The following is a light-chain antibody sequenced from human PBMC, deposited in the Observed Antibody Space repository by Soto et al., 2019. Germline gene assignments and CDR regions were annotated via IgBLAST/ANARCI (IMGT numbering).Light chain of an antibody. Sequence: QSVLTRPASVSGSPGQSITISCTGTSRDVGAYHYVSWYQQHPGKAPKLIIYEVGARPSGVSNRFSGSKSGNTASLTISGLQAEDEGDYYCSSYSTTTTPCVFGTGTKVTVL. J-gene: IGLJ1*01. CDR1: SRDVGAYHY. CDR2: EVG. CDR3: SSYSTTTTPCV. V-gene: IGLV2-14*01.